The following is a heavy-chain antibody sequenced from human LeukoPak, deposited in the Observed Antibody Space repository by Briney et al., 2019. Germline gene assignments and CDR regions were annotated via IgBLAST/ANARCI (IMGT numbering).Heavy chain of an antibody. V-gene: IGHV2-5*02. J-gene: IGHJ4*02. Sequence: SGPTLVKPTETLTLACTFSGFSLSTGGVGVGWVRQSPGKALEWLGLIYWDDDKRYRPSLKSRVTITKDTSKNQVVLTMINMDPVDTATYYCAHRRGGYSWNHWDFDYWGQGTLVTVSS. CDR1: GFSLSTGGVG. CDR3: AHRRGGYSWNHWDFDY. D-gene: IGHD1-14*01. CDR2: IYWDDDK.